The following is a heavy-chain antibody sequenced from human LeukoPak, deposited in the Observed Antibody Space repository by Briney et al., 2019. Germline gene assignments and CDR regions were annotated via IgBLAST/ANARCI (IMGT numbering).Heavy chain of an antibody. CDR3: ARDRQVDTAMAPFYYYYYGMDV. Sequence: GGSLRLSCAASGITFSSYSMNWVRQAPGKGLEWVSYSSSSSSTIYYADSVKGRFTISRDNAKNSLYLQMNSLRDEDTAVYYCARDRQVDTAMAPFYYYYYGMDVWGQGTTVSVSS. CDR2: SSSSSSTI. J-gene: IGHJ6*02. CDR1: GITFSSYS. D-gene: IGHD5-18*01. V-gene: IGHV3-48*02.